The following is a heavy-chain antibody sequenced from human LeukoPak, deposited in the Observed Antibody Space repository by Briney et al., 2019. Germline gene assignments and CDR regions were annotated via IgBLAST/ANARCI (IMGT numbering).Heavy chain of an antibody. J-gene: IGHJ4*02. CDR3: AKDRGRYYDSSGFYWGYYFDS. D-gene: IGHD3-22*01. Sequence: GGSLRLSCAASGFTFSTYAVNWVRQAPGKGLEWVSTISGTGGSTYYADSVKGRFTISRDNSKNTLYLQMSSLRAEDTAGYYCAKDRGRYYDSSGFYWGYYFDSWGQGILVTVST. V-gene: IGHV3-23*01. CDR1: GFTFSTYA. CDR2: ISGTGGST.